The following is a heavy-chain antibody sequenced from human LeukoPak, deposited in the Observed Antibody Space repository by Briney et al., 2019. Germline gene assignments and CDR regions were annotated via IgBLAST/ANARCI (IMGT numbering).Heavy chain of an antibody. CDR2: IYSGGGT. V-gene: IGHV3-53*01. J-gene: IGHJ4*02. CDR3: VGYGKY. D-gene: IGHD4-17*01. CDR1: GLGVSSTY. Sequence: GGSLRLSCAASGLGVSSTYMSWVRQAPGKGLEWVSVIYSGGGTNYADSLKGRFSISRDNSKNTLYLQMNSLRAEDTAAYYCVGYGKYWGQGTLVTVSS.